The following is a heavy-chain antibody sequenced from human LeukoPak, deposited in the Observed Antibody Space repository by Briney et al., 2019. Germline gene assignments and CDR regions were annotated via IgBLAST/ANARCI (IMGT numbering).Heavy chain of an antibody. CDR1: GFTFSSYA. J-gene: IGHJ4*02. CDR3: ATSSYTGFDY. CDR2: ISYDGSNK. Sequence: GRSLRLSCAASGFTFSSYAMHWVRQAPGKGLEWVAVISYDGSNKYYAGSVKGRFTISRDNSKNTLYLQMNSLRAEDTAVYYCATSSYTGFDYWGQGTLVTVSS. D-gene: IGHD2-2*02. V-gene: IGHV3-30-3*01.